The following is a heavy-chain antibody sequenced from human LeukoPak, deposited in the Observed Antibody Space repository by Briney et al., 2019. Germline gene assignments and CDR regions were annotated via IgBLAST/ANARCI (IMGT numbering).Heavy chain of an antibody. D-gene: IGHD3-22*01. Sequence: SETLSLTCAVYGGSFSGYYWSWIRQPPGKGLEWIGEINHSGSTNYNPSLKSRVTISVDTSKNQFSLKLSSATAADTAVYYCASSPPYDSSGYYHYWGQGTLVTVSS. CDR1: GGSFSGYY. V-gene: IGHV4-34*01. CDR2: INHSGST. J-gene: IGHJ4*02. CDR3: ASSPPYDSSGYYHY.